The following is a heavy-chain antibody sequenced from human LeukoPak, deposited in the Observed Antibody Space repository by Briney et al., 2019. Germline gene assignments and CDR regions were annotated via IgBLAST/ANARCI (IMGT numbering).Heavy chain of an antibody. Sequence: PGRSLRLSCVASGFTFSSYGMHWVRQAPGKGLEGVGVICYDGSNKYYADSVSGRFTISRDNSKNTLYLQMNSLRAEDTAVYYCASDRELTSYDSAAFDIWGQGAMVTVSS. CDR3: ASDRELTSYDSAAFDI. CDR1: GFTFSSYG. V-gene: IGHV3-33*01. D-gene: IGHD3-22*01. CDR2: ICYDGSNK. J-gene: IGHJ3*02.